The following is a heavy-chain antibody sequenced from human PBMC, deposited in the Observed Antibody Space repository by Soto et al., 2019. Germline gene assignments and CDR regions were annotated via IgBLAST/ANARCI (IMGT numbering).Heavy chain of an antibody. D-gene: IGHD3-10*01. V-gene: IGHV3-9*01. CDR3: AKDISYYGSGSMGFDY. Sequence: PGGSLRLSCAASGFTFDDYAMHWVRQAPGKGLEWVSGISWNSGSIGYADSVKGRFTISRDNAKNSLYLQMNSLRAEDTALYYCAKDISYYGSGSMGFDYWGQGTLVTVSS. CDR1: GFTFDDYA. J-gene: IGHJ4*02. CDR2: ISWNSGSI.